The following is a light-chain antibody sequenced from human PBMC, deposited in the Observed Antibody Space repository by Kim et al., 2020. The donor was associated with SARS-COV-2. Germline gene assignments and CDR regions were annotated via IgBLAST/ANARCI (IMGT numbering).Light chain of an antibody. V-gene: IGKV6-21*01. CDR3: HQSSSLPWT. Sequence: SVTPKEKVTITCRASQNIDSRLHWYQQKPGQSPKLLIKDASQSFSGVPSRFSGSGSGTDFTLTITSLEAEDAATYYCHQSSSLPWTFGLGTKLEI. J-gene: IGKJ1*01. CDR2: DAS. CDR1: QNIDSR.